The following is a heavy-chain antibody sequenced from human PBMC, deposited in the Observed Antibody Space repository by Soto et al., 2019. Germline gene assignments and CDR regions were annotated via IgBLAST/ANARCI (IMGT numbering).Heavy chain of an antibody. CDR1: GGTFSSYA. CDR2: VIPIFGTA. Sequence: ASVKVSCKAAGGTFSSYAISWVRQAPGQGLEWMGGVIPIFGTANYAQKFQGRVTTTADESTSTAYMELSSRRSEDTAVYYCARDLTEHAFDIWGQGTMVTVSS. J-gene: IGHJ3*02. V-gene: IGHV1-69*13. CDR3: ARDLTEHAFDI.